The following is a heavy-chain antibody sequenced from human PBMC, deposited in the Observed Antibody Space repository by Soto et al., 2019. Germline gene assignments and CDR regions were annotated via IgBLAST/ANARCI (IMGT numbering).Heavy chain of an antibody. Sequence: QVQLVQSGAEVKKPWASVKVSCKASGYSFAGYYIHWVRQAPGQGLEWMGWINPNSGATNYAQKFQGRVTMTRDTSISTAYMELRSLRSDDTAVFYCARGQYCSTTNCYTGGDYFDYGGQGTLVTVSS. V-gene: IGHV1-2*02. CDR2: INPNSGAT. CDR3: ARGQYCSTTNCYTGGDYFDY. D-gene: IGHD2-2*02. J-gene: IGHJ4*02. CDR1: GYSFAGYY.